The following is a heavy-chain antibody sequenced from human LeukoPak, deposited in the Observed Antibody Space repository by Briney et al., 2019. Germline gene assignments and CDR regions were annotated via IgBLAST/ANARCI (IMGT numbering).Heavy chain of an antibody. D-gene: IGHD2-15*01. Sequence: SVKVSCKASGGTFSSYAISWVRQAPGQGLEWMGRIIPILGIANYAQKFQGRVTITADESTSTAYMELSSLRSEDTAVYYCATIHQGYCSGGSCYGGDYYYYMDVWGKGTTVTVSS. V-gene: IGHV1-69*04. J-gene: IGHJ6*03. CDR2: IIPILGIA. CDR1: GGTFSSYA. CDR3: ATIHQGYCSGGSCYGGDYYYYMDV.